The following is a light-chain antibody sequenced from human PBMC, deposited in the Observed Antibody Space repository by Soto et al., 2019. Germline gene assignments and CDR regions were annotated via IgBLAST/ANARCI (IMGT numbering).Light chain of an antibody. CDR3: QQYGSSGT. Sequence: EIVLTQSPGTLSLSPGERATLSCRASQIVSNNYLAWYQQKPGEAPRLLIYGASNSATGIPDRFSGSGSGTDFTLTSSRLAHEDFAVYYCQQYGSSGTFGQGTKVEIK. V-gene: IGKV3-20*01. CDR2: GAS. J-gene: IGKJ1*01. CDR1: QIVSNNY.